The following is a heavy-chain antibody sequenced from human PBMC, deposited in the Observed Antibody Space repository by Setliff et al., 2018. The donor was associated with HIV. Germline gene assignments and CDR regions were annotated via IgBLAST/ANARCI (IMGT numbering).Heavy chain of an antibody. J-gene: IGHJ3*02. CDR2: IYYSGST. Sequence: SETLSLTCTVSGGSISSYYRSWSRQPPGKGLEWIGYIYYSGSTNYNPYHKSRVTITVDTSKNQFSLKLSSVTAADTAVYYCASLGRGTYYYDSSGYLYAFDIWGQGTMVTVSS. D-gene: IGHD3-22*01. CDR1: GGSISSYY. V-gene: IGHV4-59*08. CDR3: ASLGRGTYYYDSSGYLYAFDI.